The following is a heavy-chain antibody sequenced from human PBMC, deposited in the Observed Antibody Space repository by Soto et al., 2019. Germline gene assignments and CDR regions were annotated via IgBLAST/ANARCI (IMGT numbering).Heavy chain of an antibody. J-gene: IGHJ6*04. V-gene: IGHV3-66*01. CDR3: ARDDVLCDGVRCYGVPLAV. CDR1: GFTVSSKY. D-gene: IGHD2-15*01. Sequence: EVQLVESGGGLVQPGGSLRLSCAASGFTVSSKYMSWVRQAPGKGLEWVSLIQSGGPTYYADSVKGRFTISRDTSENKVHLKMYSLGAEDTAVYYWARDDVLCDGVRCYGVPLAVWGKGTTVTVSS. CDR2: IQSGGPT.